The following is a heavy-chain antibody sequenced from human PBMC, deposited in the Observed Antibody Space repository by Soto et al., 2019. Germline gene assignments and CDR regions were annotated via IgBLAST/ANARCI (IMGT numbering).Heavy chain of an antibody. Sequence: SETLSLTCAVYGGSFSGYYWSWIRQPPGKGLEWIGEINHSGSTNYNPSLKSRVTISVDTSKNQFSLKLSSVTAADTAVYYCARGITMVRGGEAYYMDVWGKGTTVTVSS. CDR2: INHSGST. D-gene: IGHD3-10*01. CDR3: ARGITMVRGGEAYYMDV. CDR1: GGSFSGYY. V-gene: IGHV4-34*01. J-gene: IGHJ6*03.